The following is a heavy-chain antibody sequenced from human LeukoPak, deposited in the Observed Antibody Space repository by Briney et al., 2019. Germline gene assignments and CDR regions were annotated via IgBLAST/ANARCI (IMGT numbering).Heavy chain of an antibody. V-gene: IGHV3-21*01. J-gene: IGHJ5*02. CDR3: AEGSCSGGSCYDWFDP. D-gene: IGHD2-15*01. Sequence: PGGSLRLSCAASGFTYSSYSMNWVRQAPGKGLEWVSSISSSSSYIYYADSVKGRFTISRDNAKNSLYLQMNSLRAEDTAVYYCAEGSCSGGSCYDWFDPWGQGTLVTVSS. CDR2: ISSSSSYI. CDR1: GFTYSSYS.